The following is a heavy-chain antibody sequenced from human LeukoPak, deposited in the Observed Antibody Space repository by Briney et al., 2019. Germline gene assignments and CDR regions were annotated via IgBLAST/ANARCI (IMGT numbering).Heavy chain of an antibody. V-gene: IGHV3-30*04. CDR3: TESYCSGGSCLDYFDY. D-gene: IGHD2-15*01. CDR2: ISYDGSNK. CDR1: GFTFSSYA. Sequence: PGRSLRLSCAASGFTFSSYAMHWVRQAPGKGLEWVAVISYDGSNKYYADSVKGRFTISRDNSKNTLCLQMNSLRAEDTAVYYCTESYCSGGSCLDYFDYWGQGTLVTVSS. J-gene: IGHJ4*02.